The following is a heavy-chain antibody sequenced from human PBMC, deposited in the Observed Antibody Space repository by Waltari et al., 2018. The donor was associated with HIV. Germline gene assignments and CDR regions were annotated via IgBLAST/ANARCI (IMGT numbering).Heavy chain of an antibody. CDR3: ARAARDSSGWYSSLYYYYGMDV. D-gene: IGHD6-19*01. CDR2: IYYSGST. J-gene: IGHJ6*02. V-gene: IGHV4-59*01. Sequence: QVQLQESGPGLVKPSETLSLTCTVSGGSISSYYWSWIRQPPGKGLEWIGYIYYSGSTNYNPSLKSRVTISVDTSKNQFSLKLSSVTAADTAVYYCARAARDSSGWYSSLYYYYGMDVWGQGTTVTVSS. CDR1: GGSISSYY.